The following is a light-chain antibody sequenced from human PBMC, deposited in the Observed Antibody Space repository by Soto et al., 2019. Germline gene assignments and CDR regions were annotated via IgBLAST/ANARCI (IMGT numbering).Light chain of an antibody. CDR1: QSISSY. CDR2: DAS. V-gene: IGKV1-33*01. J-gene: IGKJ4*01. Sequence: DIQMTHSPSSLSASVGDRVTITCRASQSISSYLNWYQQKLGKAPKLLIYDASNSETGVPSRFSGRGSGTEFTLTISSLQPEDIATYYCQQYDNLPLTFGGGTKVDIK. CDR3: QQYDNLPLT.